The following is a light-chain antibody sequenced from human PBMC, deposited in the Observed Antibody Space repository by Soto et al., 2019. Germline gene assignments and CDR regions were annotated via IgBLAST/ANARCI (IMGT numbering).Light chain of an antibody. V-gene: IGLV3-21*02. CDR3: HVWDSSSDHYV. CDR1: NIGGKR. Sequence: SYELTQPPPVSVAPGQTARITRGGNNIGGKRVHWYQQKPGEAPVLVVYDDSDRPSGIPDRFSGSNSGDTATLTIRRVEAGDEADYYCHVWDSSSDHYVFGTGTKVTVL. J-gene: IGLJ1*01. CDR2: DDS.